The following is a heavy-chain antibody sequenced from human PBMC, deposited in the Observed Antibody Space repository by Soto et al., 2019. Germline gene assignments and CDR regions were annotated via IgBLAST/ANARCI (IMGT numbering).Heavy chain of an antibody. CDR1: GFTFSSHA. J-gene: IGHJ4*02. CDR2: IWYDGSKK. Sequence: QVQLVESGGGVVQPGRSLRLSCAASGFTFSSHAMHWVRQAPGKGLEWVAVIWYDGSKKYYADSVKGRFTVARDDSKNTLSLQMNSLRVEDTAVYYCARDPGYSGFDFDYWGQGTLVTVYS. V-gene: IGHV3-33*01. CDR3: ARDPGYSGFDFDY. D-gene: IGHD5-12*01.